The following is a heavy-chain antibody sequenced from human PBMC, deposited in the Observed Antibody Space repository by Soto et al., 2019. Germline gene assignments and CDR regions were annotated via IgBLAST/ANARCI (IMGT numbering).Heavy chain of an antibody. V-gene: IGHV3-21*01. J-gene: IGHJ6*02. CDR1: GFTFSSYS. Sequence: GGSLRLSCAASGFTFSSYSMNWVRQAPGKGLEWVSSISSSSSYIYYADSVKGRFTISGDNAKNSLYLQMNSLRAEDTAVYYCASPSGRAAAANYYYYYGMDVWGQGTTVTVSS. CDR2: ISSSSSYI. CDR3: ASPSGRAAAANYYYYYGMDV. D-gene: IGHD6-13*01.